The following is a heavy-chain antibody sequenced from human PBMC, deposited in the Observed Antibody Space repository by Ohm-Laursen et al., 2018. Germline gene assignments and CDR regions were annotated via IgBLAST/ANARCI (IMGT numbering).Heavy chain of an antibody. J-gene: IGHJ2*01. Sequence: SLRLSCTASGFTFDVYAMHWVRQAPGKGLEWVSGISWNSGSIGYADSVKGRFTISRDNAKNSLYLQMNSLRAEDTALYYCAKAIGGYYDILTGYYNDWYFDLWGRGTLVTVSS. CDR2: ISWNSGSI. CDR1: GFTFDVYA. CDR3: AKAIGGYYDILTGYYNDWYFDL. D-gene: IGHD3-9*01. V-gene: IGHV3-9*01.